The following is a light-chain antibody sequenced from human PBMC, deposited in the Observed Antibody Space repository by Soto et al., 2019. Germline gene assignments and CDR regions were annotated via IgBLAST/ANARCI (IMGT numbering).Light chain of an antibody. Sequence: QSALTQPASVSGSPGQSITISCTGASSDIGGYKYVSWYQQYPGKAPKLMIYEVNYRPSGVSNRFSGSKSGNTASLTISGLRAEDEADYYCSSYRSGSTKIFGSGTKVTVL. CDR3: SSYRSGSTKI. CDR1: SSDIGGYKY. V-gene: IGLV2-14*01. J-gene: IGLJ1*01. CDR2: EVN.